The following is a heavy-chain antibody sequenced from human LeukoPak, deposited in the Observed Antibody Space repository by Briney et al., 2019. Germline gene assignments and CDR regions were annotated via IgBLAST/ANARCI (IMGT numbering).Heavy chain of an antibody. CDR3: ARDRRRKVRGVTTTHNWFDP. D-gene: IGHD3-10*01. CDR1: GYTFTSYA. CDR2: INAGNGNT. J-gene: IGHJ5*02. Sequence: ASVKVSCKASGYTFTSYAMHWVRQAPGQRLEWMGWINAGNGNTKYSQKFQGRVTITRDTSASTAYMELSSLRSEDTAVYYCARDRRRKVRGVTTTHNWFDPWGQGTLVTVSS. V-gene: IGHV1-3*01.